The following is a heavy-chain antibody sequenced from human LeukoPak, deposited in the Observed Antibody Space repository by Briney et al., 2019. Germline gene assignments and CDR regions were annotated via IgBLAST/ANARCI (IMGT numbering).Heavy chain of an antibody. CDR3: ARAGYSGYDGPYFDY. J-gene: IGHJ4*02. CDR2: INPSGGST. Sequence: GASVKVSCKASGYTFTSYYMHWVRQAPGQGLEWMGIINPSGGSTSYAQKFQGRVTMTRDMSTSTVYMELSSLRSEDTAVYYCARAGYSGYDGPYFDYRGQGTLVTVSS. CDR1: GYTFTSYY. V-gene: IGHV1-46*01. D-gene: IGHD5-12*01.